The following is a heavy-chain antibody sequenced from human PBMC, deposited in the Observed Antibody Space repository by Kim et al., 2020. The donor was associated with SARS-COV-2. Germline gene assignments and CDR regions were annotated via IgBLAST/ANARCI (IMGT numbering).Heavy chain of an antibody. Sequence: SETLSLTCAVSGGSISSTNWWSWVRQPPGKGLEWIGEIYHSGSTNYNYDPSLKRRVTISVDKSKNQFSLKLTSVTAADTAMYYCARDLSVGDSRASWFDPWGQGILVTVSS. CDR2: IYHSGST. V-gene: IGHV4-4*02. D-gene: IGHD4-17*01. J-gene: IGHJ5*02. CDR3: ARDLSVGDSRASWFDP. CDR1: GGSISSTNW.